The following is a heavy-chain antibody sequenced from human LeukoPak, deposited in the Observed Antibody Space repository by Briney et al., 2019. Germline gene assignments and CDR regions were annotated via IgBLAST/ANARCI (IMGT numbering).Heavy chain of an antibody. CDR3: ARQGIAVAGTKVFDY. CDR2: IYHSGST. V-gene: IGHV4-38-2*01. D-gene: IGHD6-19*01. CDR1: GYSISSGYY. J-gene: IGHJ4*02. Sequence: PSENLSLTCAVSGYSISSGYYWGWIRQPPGKGLEWIGSIYHSGSTYYNPSLKSRVTISVDTSKNQFSLKPSSVTAADTAVYYCARQGIAVAGTKVFDYWGQGTLVTVSS.